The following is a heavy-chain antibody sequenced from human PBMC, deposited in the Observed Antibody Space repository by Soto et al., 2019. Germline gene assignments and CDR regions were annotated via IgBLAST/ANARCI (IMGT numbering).Heavy chain of an antibody. Sequence: QAQLQQSGPGLVKPSQTLSLTCAISGDTVSSNSATWNWIRQSPSRGLEWLGRTYYRSKWYNDYAVSVKSRLIINPDTSKNQFSLQRNSVTPDDTAVYYCARENGAAAQAHYYYGMDVWGQGTTVTVSS. V-gene: IGHV6-1*01. CDR1: GDTVSSNSAT. D-gene: IGHD2-2*01. J-gene: IGHJ6*02. CDR2: TYYRSKWYN. CDR3: ARENGAAAQAHYYYGMDV.